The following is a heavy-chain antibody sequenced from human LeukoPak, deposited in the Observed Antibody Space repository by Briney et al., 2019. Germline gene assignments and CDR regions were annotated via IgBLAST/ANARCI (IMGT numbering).Heavy chain of an antibody. CDR1: GYTFGSNW. V-gene: IGHV3-7*01. J-gene: IGHJ4*02. D-gene: IGHD6-13*01. CDR2: IKPDGSDE. CDR3: ARNTVAAAGDS. Sequence: GGSLRLSCAASGYTFGSNWMTWVRQAPEKGLEWVAKIKPDGSDEDYVDSVKGRFTISRDNAKNLLYLQMTGLRAEDTAVYYCARNTVAAAGDSWGQGALVTVSS.